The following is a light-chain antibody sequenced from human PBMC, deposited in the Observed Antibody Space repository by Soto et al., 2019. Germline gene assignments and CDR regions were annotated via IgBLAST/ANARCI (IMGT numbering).Light chain of an antibody. J-gene: IGKJ3*01. CDR3: QQYGTSPFT. Sequence: DNVLTQSPGTLSLSPGERATLSCRASQSVNRNYLAWYQQIPGQAPRLLIYGASSRATGIPDRFSGSGSGTDFTLTISRLEPEDFAVYYCQQYGTSPFTFGPGTKVDIK. CDR1: QSVNRNY. CDR2: GAS. V-gene: IGKV3-20*01.